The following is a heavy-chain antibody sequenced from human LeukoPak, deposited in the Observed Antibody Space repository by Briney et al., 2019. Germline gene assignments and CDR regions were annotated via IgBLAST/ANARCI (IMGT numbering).Heavy chain of an antibody. J-gene: IGHJ6*04. CDR3: AELGITMIGGV. Sequence: GGSLRLSCAASGFTFSSYSMNWVRQAPGKGLEWVSYISSGGSTKYYTDSVKGRFTISRDNAKNSLYLQMNSLRAEDTAVYYCAELGITMIGGVWGKGTTVTISS. CDR1: GFTFSSYS. V-gene: IGHV3-48*04. D-gene: IGHD3-10*02. CDR2: ISSGGSTK.